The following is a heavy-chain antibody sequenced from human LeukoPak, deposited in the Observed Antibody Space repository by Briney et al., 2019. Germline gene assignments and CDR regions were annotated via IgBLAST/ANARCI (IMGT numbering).Heavy chain of an antibody. CDR2: IIPIFGTA. V-gene: IGHV1-69*06. D-gene: IGHD3-22*01. CDR3: ARSGYQPYYYYYYYMDV. J-gene: IGHJ6*03. Sequence: ASVTVSCKASGGTFSSYAISWVRQAPGQGLEWMGGIIPIFGTANYAQKFQGRVTITADKSTSTAYMELGSLRSEDTAVYYCARSGYQPYYYYYYYMDVWGKGTTVTVSS. CDR1: GGTFSSYA.